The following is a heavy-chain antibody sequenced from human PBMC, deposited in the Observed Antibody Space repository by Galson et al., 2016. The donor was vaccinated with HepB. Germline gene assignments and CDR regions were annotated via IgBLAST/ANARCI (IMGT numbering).Heavy chain of an antibody. CDR3: AKDRCRDYSSGYCGFES. CDR1: GFTLSVYA. J-gene: IGHJ4*02. V-gene: IGHV3-23*01. Sequence: SLRLSCAGPGFTLSVYAMSWVRQPPGKGLDWVSTTSANGASTYYADAVQGRFTISRDNSKDTLYLQMNSLRAEDTAVYYCAKDRCRDYSSGYCGFESWGQGTLVTVSS. CDR2: TSANGAST. D-gene: IGHD4-11*01.